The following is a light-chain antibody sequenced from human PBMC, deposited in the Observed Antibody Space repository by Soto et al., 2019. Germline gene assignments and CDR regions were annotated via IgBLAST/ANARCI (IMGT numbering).Light chain of an antibody. V-gene: IGKV3-11*01. Sequence: EVVLTQSPVTLSISPGERATLSCRASQSFRGLLAWYQQMPGQAPRLLIYDAYNRATGIPPRFSGSGSGTDFTLTISSLEPEDSAVYYCQQRHMWPITFGQGTRLEI. CDR2: DAY. CDR3: QQRHMWPIT. J-gene: IGKJ5*01. CDR1: QSFRGL.